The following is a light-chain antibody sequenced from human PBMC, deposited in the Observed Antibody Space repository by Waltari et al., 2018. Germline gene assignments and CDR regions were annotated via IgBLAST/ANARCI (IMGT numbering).Light chain of an antibody. CDR1: SGHSSYA. CDR3: QTLGTGSLV. J-gene: IGLJ3*02. Sequence: QLVLTQSPSASASLGASVKLTCTLSSGHSSYAIAWHQQQPEKGPRYLMKLKSDGSHSKGDGIPDRFSGSSSGAGRYLTISSLQSEDEADYYFQTLGTGSLVFGGGTKLTVL. V-gene: IGLV4-69*01. CDR2: LKSDGSH.